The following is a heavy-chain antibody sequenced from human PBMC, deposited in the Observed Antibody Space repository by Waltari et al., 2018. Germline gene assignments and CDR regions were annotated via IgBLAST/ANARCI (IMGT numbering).Heavy chain of an antibody. CDR2: IYHSGIT. J-gene: IGHJ4*02. Sequence: QVQLQESGPGLVKPSETLSLTCAVSGYSISSGYFWGWFRQPPGKGLEWIGSIYHSGITYYNPSLNSRVTISVDTSKNQFFLKLSSVTAADTAVYYCARNSGNYSFFYWGQGTLVTVSS. CDR1: GYSISSGYF. D-gene: IGHD1-26*01. CDR3: ARNSGNYSFFY. V-gene: IGHV4-38-2*01.